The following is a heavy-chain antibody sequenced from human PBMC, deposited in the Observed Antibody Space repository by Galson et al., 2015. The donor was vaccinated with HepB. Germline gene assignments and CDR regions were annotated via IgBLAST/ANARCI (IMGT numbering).Heavy chain of an antibody. D-gene: IGHD6-19*01. J-gene: IGHJ6*02. CDR2: INPNSGGT. V-gene: IGHV1-2*06. CDR3: AAAVGTIDYYFGMNI. CDR1: GYTFTDFH. Sequence: SVKVSCKASGYTFTDFHIYWVRQAPGQGLEWMGRINPNSGGTDYAQKFQGRVALTRDTSISTAYMDLSSLTSDDTAVYYCAAAVGTIDYYFGMNIWGQGATVTVSS.